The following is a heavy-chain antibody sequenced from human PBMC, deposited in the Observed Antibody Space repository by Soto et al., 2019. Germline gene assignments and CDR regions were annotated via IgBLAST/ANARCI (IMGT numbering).Heavy chain of an antibody. Sequence: GGSLRLSCAASGFTFSSYGMHWVRQAPGKGLEWVAVIWYDGSNKYYADSVKGRFTISRDNSKNTLYLQMTSLRAEDTAVYYCARDRPDPNDSSGYYPPHATNWFDPWGQGTLVTVSS. V-gene: IGHV3-33*01. CDR1: GFTFSSYG. J-gene: IGHJ5*02. D-gene: IGHD3-22*01. CDR2: IWYDGSNK. CDR3: ARDRPDPNDSSGYYPPHATNWFDP.